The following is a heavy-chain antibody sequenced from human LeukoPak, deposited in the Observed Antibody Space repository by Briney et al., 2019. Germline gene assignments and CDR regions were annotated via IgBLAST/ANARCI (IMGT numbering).Heavy chain of an antibody. D-gene: IGHD2-2*01. V-gene: IGHV4-4*07. CDR3: ARDRHCTSTSCHSDAFDV. CDR1: GGSISTYY. J-gene: IGHJ3*01. CDR2: IYTSGRT. Sequence: SETLSLTCTVSGGSISTYYFSWIRQPAGKGLEWIGHIYTSGRTDYNPSLKGRVTMSVDTSKNQFSLKLSSVTAADTAVYYCARDRHCTSTSCHSDAFDVWGQGTLVTVSS.